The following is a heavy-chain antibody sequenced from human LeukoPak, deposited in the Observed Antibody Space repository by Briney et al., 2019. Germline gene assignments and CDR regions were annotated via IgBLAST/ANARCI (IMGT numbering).Heavy chain of an antibody. CDR2: IYSGGST. V-gene: IGHV3-53*01. CDR1: GFTVSSNY. J-gene: IGHJ4*02. CDR3: ARNFDSSGYGLYFDY. Sequence: GGSLRLSCAASGFTVSSNYMSWVRQAPGKGLEWVSVIYSGGSTYYADSVKGRFTISRDNSKNTLYLQMNSLRAEDTAVYYCARNFDSSGYGLYFDYWGQGTLVTVSS. D-gene: IGHD3-22*01.